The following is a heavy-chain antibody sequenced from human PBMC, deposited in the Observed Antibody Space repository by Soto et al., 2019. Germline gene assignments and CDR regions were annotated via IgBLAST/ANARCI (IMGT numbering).Heavy chain of an antibody. CDR2: MNPNSGNT. CDR3: ALSIAALRPIDAFDI. Sequence: ASVKVSCKASGYTFTSYDINWVRQATGQGLEWMGWMNPNSGNTGYAQKFQGRVTMTRDTSISTAYMKLSSLRSEDTAVYYCALSIAALRPIDAFDIWGQGTMVTVSS. V-gene: IGHV1-8*01. J-gene: IGHJ3*02. D-gene: IGHD6-6*01. CDR1: GYTFTSYD.